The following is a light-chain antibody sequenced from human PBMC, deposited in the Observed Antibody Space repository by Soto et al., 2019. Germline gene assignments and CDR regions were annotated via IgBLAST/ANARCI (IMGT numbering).Light chain of an antibody. CDR1: QSVSSTY. CDR3: QQYGGSPPYT. CDR2: GAS. J-gene: IGKJ2*01. Sequence: EIVLTQSPGTLSLSPGERATLSCRASQSVSSTYLAWYQQKPGQDPRLLIYGASSRATGIPDRFSGSGSGTDFTLIISRLEPEDFAVYFCQQYGGSPPYTVGQGTKLEIK. V-gene: IGKV3-20*01.